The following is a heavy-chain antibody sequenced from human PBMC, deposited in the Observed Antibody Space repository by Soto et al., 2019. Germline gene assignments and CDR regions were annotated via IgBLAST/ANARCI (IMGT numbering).Heavy chain of an antibody. D-gene: IGHD1-26*01. Sequence: QVQLVQSGAEVKKPGSSVKVSCKASGGTFSSYAISWVRQAPGQGLEWMGGIIPIFGTANYAQKFQGRVTITADKSPSTTFMELSSLRSEDTAVYFCARWGGATKRVDYWGQGTLVTVSS. CDR3: ARWGGATKRVDY. V-gene: IGHV1-69*06. J-gene: IGHJ4*02. CDR2: IIPIFGTA. CDR1: GGTFSSYA.